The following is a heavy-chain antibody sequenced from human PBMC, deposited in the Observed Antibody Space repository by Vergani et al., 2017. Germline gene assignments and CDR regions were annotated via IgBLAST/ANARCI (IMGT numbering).Heavy chain of an antibody. Sequence: EVQLVESGGGLVQPGGSLRLSCAASGFTFSSYEMNWVRQAPGKGLEWVSYISSRGSTIYYADSVKGRFTISRDNAKNSLYLQMNRLRAEDTAVNYCARGGYDYVQEVPQDIYYYYGMDGWGQGTRVTVSS. CDR1: GFTFSSYE. D-gene: IGHD3-16*01. V-gene: IGHV3-48*03. J-gene: IGHJ6*02. CDR3: ARGGYDYVQEVPQDIYYYYGMDG. CDR2: ISSRGSTI.